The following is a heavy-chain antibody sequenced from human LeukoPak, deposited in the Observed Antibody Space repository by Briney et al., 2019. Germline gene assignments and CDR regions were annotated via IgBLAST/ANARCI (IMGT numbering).Heavy chain of an antibody. CDR2: IIASCGRT. CDR1: GFTFSSYA. D-gene: IGHD3-10*01. CDR3: EKDWYYYGSRSYYNGRLDY. V-gene: IGHV3-23*01. Sequence: SGGSLRLSCAASGFTFSSYAMSWVRQAPGKGLEWVSAIIASCGRTYYPDSVKCRFTISRHNSQNTMYLQMNSLRAEDTGVYYCEKDWYYYGSRSYYNGRLDYWGQATLVTDSS. J-gene: IGHJ4*02.